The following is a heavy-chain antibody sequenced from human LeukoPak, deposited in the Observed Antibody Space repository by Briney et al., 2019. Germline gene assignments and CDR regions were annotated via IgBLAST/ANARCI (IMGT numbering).Heavy chain of an antibody. CDR1: GGTFSSYA. CDR2: IIPIFGTA. D-gene: IGHD6-6*01. V-gene: IGHV1-69*05. CDR3: ARRSVSIAARLTFDI. Sequence: SVKVSCKASGGTFSSYAISWVRQAPGQGLEWMGGIIPIFGTANYAQKFRGRVTITTDESTSTAYMELSSLRSEDTAVYYCARRSVSIAARLTFDIWGQGTMVTVSS. J-gene: IGHJ3*02.